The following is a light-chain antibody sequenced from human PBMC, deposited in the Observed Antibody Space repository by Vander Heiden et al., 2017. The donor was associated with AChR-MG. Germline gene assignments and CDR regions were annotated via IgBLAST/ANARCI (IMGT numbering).Light chain of an antibody. CDR2: DVS. V-gene: IGKV3-11*01. CDR1: HPIPNF. Sequence: ETVLTQSPATLSLSTGERATLTCRACHPIPNFLAWYRQKPGEAPWLVMYDVSNRATGIPARFSGSGSGTDFTLTISSLEPDDSAVYYCQQLSTWPRTFAYGTKVEV. CDR3: QQLSTWPRT. J-gene: IGKJ1*01.